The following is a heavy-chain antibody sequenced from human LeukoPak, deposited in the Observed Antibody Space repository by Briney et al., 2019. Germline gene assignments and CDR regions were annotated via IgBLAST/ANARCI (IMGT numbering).Heavy chain of an antibody. CDR1: GYTFTAYY. V-gene: IGHV1-2*02. CDR2: INPNSGGT. Sequence: GASVKVSCKASGYTFTAYYMHWVRQAPGQGLEWMGWINPNSGGTNYAQKFQGRVTMTRDTSISTAYMELSSLRSDDTAVYFCATTERLDAFDIWGQGTMVTVSS. CDR3: ATTERLDAFDI. D-gene: IGHD1-1*01. J-gene: IGHJ3*02.